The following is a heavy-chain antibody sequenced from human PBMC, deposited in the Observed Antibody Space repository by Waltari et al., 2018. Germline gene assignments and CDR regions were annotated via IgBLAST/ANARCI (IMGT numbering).Heavy chain of an antibody. V-gene: IGHV1-69-2*01. CDR1: GYTFTDYY. CDR3: ARRYCSGGSCYSGGEPNAFDI. CDR2: VDPEDGET. D-gene: IGHD2-15*01. J-gene: IGHJ3*02. Sequence: EVQLVQSGAEVKKPGATVKISCKVSGYTFTDYYMHWVQQAPGKGLEWMGLVDPEDGETIYAEKFQGRVTITADTSTDTAYMELSSLRSEDTAVYYCARRYCSGGSCYSGGEPNAFDIWGQGTMVTVSS.